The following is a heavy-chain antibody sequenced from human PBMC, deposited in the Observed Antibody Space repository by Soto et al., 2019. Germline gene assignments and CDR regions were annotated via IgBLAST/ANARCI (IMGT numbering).Heavy chain of an antibody. D-gene: IGHD3-10*01. V-gene: IGHV3-7*04. J-gene: IGHJ4*02. CDR1: GFTFSSYW. CDR2: IKQDGSEK. CDR3: ARGGGAGLFYFGY. Sequence: EVQLVESGGGLVQPGGSLRLSCAASGFTFSSYWMSWVRQAPGKGLEWVANIKQDGSEKYYVDSVKGRFTISRNNAKNSMELQMNRLRAEDTGVYYWARGGGAGLFYFGYWGQGTPVTVSS.